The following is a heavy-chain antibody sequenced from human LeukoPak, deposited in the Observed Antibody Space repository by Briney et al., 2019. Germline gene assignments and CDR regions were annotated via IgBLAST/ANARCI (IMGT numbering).Heavy chain of an antibody. V-gene: IGHV3-72*01. CDR1: GFTFSDHY. CDR3: ARVARFDSIDY. Sequence: GGSLRLSCAASGFTFSDHYMDWVRQAPGKGLEWVGRTKNKANNYNTEYAASVKGRFNISRDDSKNSLYLQMNSPKTEDTAVYYCARVARFDSIDYWGQGTLVTVSS. J-gene: IGHJ4*02. D-gene: IGHD3-9*01. CDR2: TKNKANNYNT.